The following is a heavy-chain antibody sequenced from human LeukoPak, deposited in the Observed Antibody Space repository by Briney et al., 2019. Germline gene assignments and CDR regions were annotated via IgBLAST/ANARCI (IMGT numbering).Heavy chain of an antibody. CDR1: GFTFSGYG. J-gene: IGHJ4*02. CDR3: ARFSGSDPEGFFDY. V-gene: IGHV3-33*01. D-gene: IGHD2-21*02. CDR2: IWYDGSKK. Sequence: GGSLRLSCAASGFTFSGYGMHWVRQAPGKGLEWVAVIWYDGSKKYYADSAKGRFTISRDNSKNWLYLQMNSLRAEDTAVYYCARFSGSDPEGFFDYWGQGTLVTVSS.